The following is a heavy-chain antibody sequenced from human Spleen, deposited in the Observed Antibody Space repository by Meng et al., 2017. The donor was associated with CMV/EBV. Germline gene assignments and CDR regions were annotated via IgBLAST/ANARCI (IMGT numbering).Heavy chain of an antibody. D-gene: IGHD4-11*01. CDR2: INSNSGDT. CDR1: GYTFTAYY. CDR3: ARDTVSGAGFYFDI. V-gene: IGHV1-2*02. J-gene: IGHJ4*02. Sequence: ASVKVSCKASGYTFTAYYIHWVRQAPGHGLEWMGWINSNSGDTNYAQNFEGRVTMTRDTSISTAFMELRRLKSDDTAVYYCARDTVSGAGFYFDIWGQGTLVTVSS.